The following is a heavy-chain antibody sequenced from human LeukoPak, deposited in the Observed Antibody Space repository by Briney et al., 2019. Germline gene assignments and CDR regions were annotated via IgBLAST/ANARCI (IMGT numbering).Heavy chain of an antibody. CDR1: GFTFSSYA. D-gene: IGHD2-15*01. V-gene: IGHV3-23*01. CDR2: ISGSGGST. J-gene: IGHJ4*02. CDR3: AKDERDCSGGSCYSAY. Sequence: GGSLRLSCAASGFTFSSYAMSWVRQAPGKGLEWVSDISGSGGSTYYADSVKGRFTISRDNSKNTLYLQMNSLRAEDTAVYYCAKDERDCSGGSCYSAYWGQGTLVTVSS.